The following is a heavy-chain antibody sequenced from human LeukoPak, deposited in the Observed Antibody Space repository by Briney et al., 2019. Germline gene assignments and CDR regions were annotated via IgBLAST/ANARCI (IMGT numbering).Heavy chain of an antibody. V-gene: IGHV1-69*04. CDR2: VIPMFGIK. CDR3: ARGRADLTWSHPPPHFDY. D-gene: IGHD2-8*02. CDR1: RGTLSTSA. Sequence: SVKDSCEASRGTLSTSAVSGVRPALGQGLEWMVRVIPMFGIKKYGPKLQGRLTLSADKSADIAYMELTSLTSDNTALYFWARGRADLTWSHPPPHFDYWGQGTLVTVSS. J-gene: IGHJ4*02.